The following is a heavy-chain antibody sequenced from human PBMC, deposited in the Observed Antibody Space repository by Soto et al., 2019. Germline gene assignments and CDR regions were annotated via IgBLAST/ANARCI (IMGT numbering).Heavy chain of an antibody. Sequence: GGSLRLSCAASGFTFSDYYMSWIRQAPGKGLEWVSYISSSGSTIYYADSVKGRFTISRDNAKNSLYLQMNSLRAEDTAVYYCARALYPYDFWTVDYWGQGTLVTVSS. D-gene: IGHD3-3*01. V-gene: IGHV3-11*01. CDR3: ARALYPYDFWTVDY. CDR1: GFTFSDYY. J-gene: IGHJ4*02. CDR2: ISSSGSTI.